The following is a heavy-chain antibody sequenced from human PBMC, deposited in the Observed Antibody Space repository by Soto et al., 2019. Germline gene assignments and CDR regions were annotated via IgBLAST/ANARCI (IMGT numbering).Heavy chain of an antibody. D-gene: IGHD3-10*01. V-gene: IGHV1-69*06. Sequence: QVQLVQSGAEVKKPGSSVKVSCKASGGTFSSYAISWVRQAPGQGLEWMGGIIPIFGTANYAQKFQGIVTITADKSTSPAYTERSSLRSEDTAVYYCARDRELGIVRGAFDIWRQGTMVTVSS. CDR3: ARDRELGIVRGAFDI. CDR1: GGTFSSYA. J-gene: IGHJ3*02. CDR2: IIPIFGTA.